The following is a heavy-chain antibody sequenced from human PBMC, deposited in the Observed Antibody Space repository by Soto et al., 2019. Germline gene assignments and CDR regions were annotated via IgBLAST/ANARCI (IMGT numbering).Heavy chain of an antibody. CDR1: GVSISSYY. Sequence: SETLSLTCTASGVSISSYYWSWIRQPPGKGLEWIGYIYYSGSNNYNPSLKSRVTISVDTSKNQFSLKLRSVTAADTALYYCARVTPGFGELLSYFDYWGQGTLVTVSS. V-gene: IGHV4-59*01. J-gene: IGHJ4*02. CDR3: ARVTPGFGELLSYFDY. D-gene: IGHD3-10*01. CDR2: IYYSGSN.